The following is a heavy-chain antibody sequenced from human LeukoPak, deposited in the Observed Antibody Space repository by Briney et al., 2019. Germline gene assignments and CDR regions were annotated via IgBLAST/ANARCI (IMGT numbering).Heavy chain of an antibody. V-gene: IGHV4-61*02. Sequence: SETLSLTCTVSGGSITSGIYYRTWIRQPAGKGLEWIGRIYTSGSTNYNPSLKSRVTISVDTSKNQFSLKLTSVTAADTAVYYCAGEFAYWGQGTLVSVSS. J-gene: IGHJ4*02. CDR1: GGSITSGIYY. CDR3: AGEFAY. CDR2: IYTSGST.